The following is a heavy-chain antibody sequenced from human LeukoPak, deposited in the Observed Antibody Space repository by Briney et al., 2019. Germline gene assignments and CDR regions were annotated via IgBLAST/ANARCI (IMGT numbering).Heavy chain of an antibody. CDR2: IYYSGST. Sequence: SETLSLTCTVSGGSISSYYWSWIRQPPGKGLEWIGYIYYSGSTNYNPSLNSRVTISVDTSKNQFSLKLRSVTAADTAVYYCARVTSSGWYQDYWGQGTPVTVSS. V-gene: IGHV4-59*01. D-gene: IGHD6-19*01. J-gene: IGHJ4*02. CDR3: ARVTSSGWYQDY. CDR1: GGSISSYY.